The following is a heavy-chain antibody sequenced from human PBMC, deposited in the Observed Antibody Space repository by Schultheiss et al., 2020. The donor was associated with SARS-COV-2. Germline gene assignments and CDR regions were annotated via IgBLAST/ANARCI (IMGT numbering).Heavy chain of an antibody. V-gene: IGHV4-61*08. Sequence: SETLSLTCTVSGGSISSGGYYWSWIRQPPGKGLEWIGYIYYSGSTNYNPSLKSRVTISVDTSKNQFSLKLSSVTAADTAVYYCARGDILTGYSYWGQGTLVTVSS. D-gene: IGHD3-9*01. CDR2: IYYSGST. CDR3: ARGDILTGYSY. CDR1: GGSISSGGYY. J-gene: IGHJ4*02.